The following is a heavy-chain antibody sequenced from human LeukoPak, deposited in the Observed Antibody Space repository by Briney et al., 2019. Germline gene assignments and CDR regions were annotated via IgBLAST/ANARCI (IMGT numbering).Heavy chain of an antibody. Sequence: GGSLRLSCAVSGITVSKYWMHWVRQVPGKGLVWVSRIHSDGSTTDYADSVKSRFTITRDSAKNTLYLEMNSLRVEDTAVYYCTRDANHYGGMDVWGQGTTVTVSS. CDR1: GITVSKYW. J-gene: IGHJ6*02. CDR2: IHSDGSTT. CDR3: TRDANHYGGMDV. V-gene: IGHV3-74*01.